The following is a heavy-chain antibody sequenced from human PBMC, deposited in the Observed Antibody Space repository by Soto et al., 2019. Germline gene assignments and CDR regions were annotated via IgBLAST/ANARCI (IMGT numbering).Heavy chain of an antibody. J-gene: IGHJ4*02. Sequence: GESLKISCKGSGYSFTSYWISWVRQMPGKGLEWMGRIDPSDSYTNYSPSFQGHVTISADKSISTAYLQWSSLKASDTAMYYCAVSTYYYDSSGTGDYWGQGTLVTSPQ. CDR2: IDPSDSYT. D-gene: IGHD3-22*01. CDR1: GYSFTSYW. V-gene: IGHV5-10-1*01. CDR3: AVSTYYYDSSGTGDY.